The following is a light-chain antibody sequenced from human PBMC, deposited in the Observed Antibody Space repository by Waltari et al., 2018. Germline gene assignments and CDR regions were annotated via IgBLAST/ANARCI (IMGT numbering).Light chain of an antibody. CDR2: AAS. CDR3: QQLDSYPFT. V-gene: IGKV1-9*01. J-gene: IGKJ3*01. CDR1: QGIGRY. Sequence: DVQLTQSPSFLSASVRDRVTITCRASQGIGRYLAWYHQKPGKAPKLLLYAASTLQSWVPSRFSGSGSGTEFTLTISSLQPEDFATYFCQQLDSYPFTFGPGTKVDIK.